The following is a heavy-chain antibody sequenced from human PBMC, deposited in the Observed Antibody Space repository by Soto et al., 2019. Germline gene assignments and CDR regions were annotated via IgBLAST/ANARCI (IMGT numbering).Heavy chain of an antibody. V-gene: IGHV1-8*01. J-gene: IGHJ6*02. D-gene: IGHD1-1*01. Sequence: QVQLVQSGAEVTKPGASVKVSCRASGYTFTTYDINWVRQATGQGLEWMGWMSPNSGATGYAQKFQGRVTMTRDTSISKAYMELSSLRSEDTAIYYCARGVDAGVDVWGQGTTVTVSS. CDR3: ARGVDAGVDV. CDR2: MSPNSGAT. CDR1: GYTFTTYD.